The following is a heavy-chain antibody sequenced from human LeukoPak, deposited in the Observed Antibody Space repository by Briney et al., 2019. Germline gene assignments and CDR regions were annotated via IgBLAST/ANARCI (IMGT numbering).Heavy chain of an antibody. D-gene: IGHD3-9*01. V-gene: IGHV3-43*02. CDR2: ISGDGGRT. J-gene: IGHJ4*02. CDR1: GFTFDDYA. CDR3: AKGQYYDILTGYFDY. Sequence: PGGSLRLSCSASGFTFDDYAMHRVRQAPGKGLEWVSLISGDGGRTYYADSVKGRFTISRDNSKNSLYLQMNSLRTEDTALYYCAKGQYYDILTGYFDYWGQGTLVTVSS.